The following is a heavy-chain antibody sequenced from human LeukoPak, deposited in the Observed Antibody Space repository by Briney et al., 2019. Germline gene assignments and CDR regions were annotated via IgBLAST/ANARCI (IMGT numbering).Heavy chain of an antibody. CDR2: IYYSGST. CDR3: AGQSYGTAMVGY. V-gene: IGHV4-39*01. Sequence: SETLSLTCTVSGGSISSSSYYWGWIRQPPGKGLEWIGSIYYSGSTYYNPSLKCRVTISVDTSKNQFSLKLSSVTAADTAVYYCAGQSYGTAMVGYWGQGTLVTVSS. D-gene: IGHD5-18*01. CDR1: GGSISSSSYY. J-gene: IGHJ4*02.